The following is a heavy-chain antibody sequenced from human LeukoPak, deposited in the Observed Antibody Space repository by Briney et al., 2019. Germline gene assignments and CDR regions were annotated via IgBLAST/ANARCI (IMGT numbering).Heavy chain of an antibody. CDR1: GFTFSSYG. D-gene: IGHD6-19*01. J-gene: IGHJ4*02. CDR3: AKDSSGLDY. Sequence: PGGSLRLSCAASGFTFSSYGMHWVRQAPGKGLEWVAVIWYDGSNKYYADSVKGRFTISRDNSKNTLYLQMNSLRAGDTAVYYCAKDSSGLDYWGQGTLVTVSS. CDR2: IWYDGSNK. V-gene: IGHV3-33*06.